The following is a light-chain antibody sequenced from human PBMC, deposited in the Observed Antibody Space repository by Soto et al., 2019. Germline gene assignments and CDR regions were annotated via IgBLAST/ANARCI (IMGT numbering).Light chain of an antibody. CDR1: SSDVGGYNY. CDR2: EVS. V-gene: IGLV2-14*01. CDR3: SSYTGSSNHYV. J-gene: IGLJ1*01. Sequence: QSALTQPASVSGSPGQSITISCTGTSSDVGGYNYVSWYQQHPGKAPKLMIYEVSNRPSGVSNRFSGSKSGNTASLTISGHQAEDEADYYCSSYTGSSNHYVFGTGTKLTAL.